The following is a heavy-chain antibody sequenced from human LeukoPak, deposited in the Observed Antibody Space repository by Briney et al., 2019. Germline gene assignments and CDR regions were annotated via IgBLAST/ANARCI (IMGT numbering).Heavy chain of an antibody. CDR3: ATTSWEWSTLGY. J-gene: IGHJ4*02. D-gene: IGHD3-3*01. V-gene: IGHV4-4*02. CDR2: IYHSGST. CDR1: GGSISSSNW. Sequence: PSETLSLTCAVSGGSISSSNWWSWVRPPPGKGLEWIGEIYHSGSTNYNPSLKSRVTISVDKSKNQFSLKLSSVTAADTAVYYCATTSWEWSTLGYWGQGTLVTVSS.